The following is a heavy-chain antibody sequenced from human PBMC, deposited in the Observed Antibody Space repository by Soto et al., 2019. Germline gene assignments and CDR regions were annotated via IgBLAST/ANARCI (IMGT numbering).Heavy chain of an antibody. D-gene: IGHD6-19*01. CDR1: GGTFSSYA. CDR3: AWELRLAVAGTVSFRS. J-gene: IGHJ5*02. Sequence: QVQLVQSGAEVKKPGSSVKVSCKASGGTFSSYAISWVRQAPGQGLEWMGGIIPIFGTANYAQKFQGRVTINADDPTSTGDMKRCSLRSEDTAVYYCAWELRLAVAGTVSFRSWGQGTLVTVSS. V-gene: IGHV1-69*12. CDR2: IIPIFGTA.